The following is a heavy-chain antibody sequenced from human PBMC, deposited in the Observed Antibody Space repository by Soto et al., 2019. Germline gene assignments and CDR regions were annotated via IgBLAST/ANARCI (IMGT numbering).Heavy chain of an antibody. J-gene: IGHJ4*02. CDR2: IRSKGYGGTT. CDR1: GFTFGDYA. V-gene: IGHV3-49*03. CDR3: DSSGYYHY. Sequence: GGSLRLSCTASGFTFGDYAMSWFRQAPGKGLEWVGFIRSKGYGGTTEYAASVKGRFSTSRDDSKSIAYLQMNSLKTEDTAVYYYDSSGYYHYWGQGTLVTVSS. D-gene: IGHD3-22*01.